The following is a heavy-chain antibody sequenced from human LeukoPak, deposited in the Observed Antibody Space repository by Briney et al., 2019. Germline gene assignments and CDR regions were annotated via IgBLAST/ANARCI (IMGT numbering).Heavy chain of an antibody. CDR1: GFRFSDDW. CDR2: IDNDGSDT. J-gene: IGHJ4*02. D-gene: IGHD6-13*01. CDR3: ARGVEAAGTDY. V-gene: IGHV3-74*01. Sequence: PGGSLRLSCAVSGFRFSDDWMDWVRRAPGKGPVWVSYIDNDGSDTGYADSVKGRFTVSRDNAKNTLYLQMTSLRVEDTAMYYCARGVEAAGTDYWGQGTLITVSS.